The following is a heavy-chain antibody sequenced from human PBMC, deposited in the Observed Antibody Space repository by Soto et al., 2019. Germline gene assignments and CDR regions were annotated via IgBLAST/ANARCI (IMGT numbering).Heavy chain of an antibody. V-gene: IGHV1-69*01. CDR1: GGTFSSYA. J-gene: IGHJ3*02. D-gene: IGHD2-21*01. CDR2: IIPIFGTA. Sequence: QVQLVQSGAEVKKPGSSVKVSCKASGGTFSSYAISWVRQAPGQGLEWMGGIIPIFGTANYAQKFQGRVTITADESTSTAYMELSSLRSEDTAVYYCARAVVRSRVIRSSDPRAAFDIWGQGTMVTVSS. CDR3: ARAVVRSRVIRSSDPRAAFDI.